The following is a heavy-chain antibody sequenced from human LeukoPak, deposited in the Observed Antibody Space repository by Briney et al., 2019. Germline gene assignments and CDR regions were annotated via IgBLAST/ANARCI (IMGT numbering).Heavy chain of an antibody. CDR3: ARDTSMGYCSSTSCSRYYYYGMDV. V-gene: IGHV3-23*01. Sequence: SGGSLRLSCAASGFTFSSYAMSWVRQAPGKGLEWVSAISGSGGSTYYADSVKGRFTISRDNSKNTLYLQMNSLRAEDTAVYYCARDTSMGYCSSTSCSRYYYYGMDVWGQGTTVTVSS. D-gene: IGHD2-2*01. J-gene: IGHJ6*02. CDR1: GFTFSSYA. CDR2: ISGSGGST.